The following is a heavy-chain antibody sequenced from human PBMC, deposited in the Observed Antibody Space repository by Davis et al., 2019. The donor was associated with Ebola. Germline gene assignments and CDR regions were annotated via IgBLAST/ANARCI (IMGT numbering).Heavy chain of an antibody. J-gene: IGHJ5*02. D-gene: IGHD2-21*01. CDR1: GYTFTSYY. CDR2: INPNSGGT. V-gene: IGHV1-2*04. Sequence: ASVTVSCKASGYTFTSYYMHWVRQAPGQGLEWMGWINPNSGGTNYAQKFQGWVTMTRDTSISTAYMELSRLRSDDTAVYYCARALLLDWFDPWGQGTLVTVSS. CDR3: ARALLLDWFDP.